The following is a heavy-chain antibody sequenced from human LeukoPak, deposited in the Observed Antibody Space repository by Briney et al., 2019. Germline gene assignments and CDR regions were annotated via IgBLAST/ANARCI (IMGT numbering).Heavy chain of an antibody. CDR1: GGSISSYY. Sequence: SETLSLTCTVSGGSISSYYWSWIRQPPGKGLEWLGYIYTSGSTNYNPSLKSRVTISVDTSKNQFSLKLSSVTAADTAVYYCARGHYDILTGYYPYYWGQGTLVTVSS. J-gene: IGHJ4*02. CDR2: IYTSGST. CDR3: ARGHYDILTGYYPYY. V-gene: IGHV4-4*09. D-gene: IGHD3-9*01.